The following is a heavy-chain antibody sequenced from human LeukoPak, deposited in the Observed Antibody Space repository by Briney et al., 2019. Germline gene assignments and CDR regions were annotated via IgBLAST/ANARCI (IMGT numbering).Heavy chain of an antibody. CDR2: ISYDGSNK. Sequence: GRSLRLSCAASGFTFSSYAMHWVRQAPGKGLEWVAVISYDGSNKYYADSVKGRFTISRDNSKNTLYLQMNSLRAEDTAVYYCAREYVGAPEDDAFDIWGQGTMVTVSS. D-gene: IGHD1-26*01. J-gene: IGHJ3*02. CDR3: AREYVGAPEDDAFDI. CDR1: GFTFSSYA. V-gene: IGHV3-30-3*01.